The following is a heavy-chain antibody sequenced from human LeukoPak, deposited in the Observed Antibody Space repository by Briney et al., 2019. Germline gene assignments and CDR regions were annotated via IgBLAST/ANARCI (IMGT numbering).Heavy chain of an antibody. D-gene: IGHD5-18*01. Sequence: GGSLRLSCAASGFTVSSTYMSWVRQAPGKGLEWVSVIESGGRTYYADSVKGRFTISRDNSKNTLYLQMNSLRAEDTAVYYCAKAQSYSYGLYYFDYWGQGTLVTVSS. CDR1: GFTVSSTY. V-gene: IGHV3-53*01. CDR3: AKAQSYSYGLYYFDY. J-gene: IGHJ4*02. CDR2: IESGGRT.